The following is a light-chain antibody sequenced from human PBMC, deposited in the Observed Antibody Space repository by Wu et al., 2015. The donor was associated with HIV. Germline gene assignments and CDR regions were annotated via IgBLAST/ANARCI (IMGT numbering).Light chain of an antibody. CDR3: QQYGNSPRWS. J-gene: IGKJ2*04. Sequence: EIVLTQSPVTLSLSPGERATLSCRASQSVSNSLAWYQQKPGQAPRLLIYDVSNRATGIPARFRGSGSGTDFTLTIGRLEPEDFAVYYCQQYGNSPRWSFGQGTKLEIK. CDR2: DVS. CDR1: QSVSNS. V-gene: IGKV3-11*01.